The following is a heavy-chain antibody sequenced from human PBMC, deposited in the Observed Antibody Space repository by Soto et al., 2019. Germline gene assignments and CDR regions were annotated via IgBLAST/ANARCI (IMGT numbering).Heavy chain of an antibody. Sequence: QVQLVQSGAEVKKPGSSVKVSCKASGGTFSSYAISWVRQAPGQGLEWMGGIIPIFGTANYAQKFQGRVTITADESTGTAYMELSSLRSEDTAVYYCAAGPYYDSSGLGDWYFDYWGQGTLVTVSS. J-gene: IGHJ4*02. CDR1: GGTFSSYA. V-gene: IGHV1-69*12. CDR2: IIPIFGTA. CDR3: AAGPYYDSSGLGDWYFDY. D-gene: IGHD3-22*01.